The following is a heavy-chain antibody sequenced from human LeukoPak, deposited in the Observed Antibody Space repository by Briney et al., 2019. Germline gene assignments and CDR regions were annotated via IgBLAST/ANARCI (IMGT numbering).Heavy chain of an antibody. CDR1: GGTFSSYA. D-gene: IGHD5-12*01. Sequence: SVKISCKASGGTFSSYAISWVRQAPGQGLEWMGRIIPILGIANYAQKFQGRVTITADKSTSTAYMELSSLRSEDTAVYYCARDSGYDYYFDYWGQGTLVTVSS. CDR3: ARDSGYDYYFDY. CDR2: IIPILGIA. V-gene: IGHV1-69*04. J-gene: IGHJ4*02.